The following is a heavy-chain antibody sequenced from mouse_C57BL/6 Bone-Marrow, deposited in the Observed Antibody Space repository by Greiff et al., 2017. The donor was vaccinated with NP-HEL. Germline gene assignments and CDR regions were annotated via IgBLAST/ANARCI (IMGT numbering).Heavy chain of an antibody. D-gene: IGHD3-2*02. CDR3: ARPTAQGGDY. CDR1: GYTFASYW. CDR2: IHPNSGST. Sequence: QVQLQQPGAELVKPGASVKLSCKASGYTFASYWMHWVKQRPGQGLEWIGMIHPNSGSTNYNEKFKSKATLTVDKSSSTAYMQLSSLTSEDSAVYYCARPTAQGGDYWGQGTTLTVSS. V-gene: IGHV1-64*01. J-gene: IGHJ2*01.